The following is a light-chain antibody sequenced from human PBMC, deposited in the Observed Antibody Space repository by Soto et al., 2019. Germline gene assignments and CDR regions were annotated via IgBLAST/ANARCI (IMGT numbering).Light chain of an antibody. CDR3: SSYTSSTTQVV. J-gene: IGLJ2*01. V-gene: IGLV2-14*01. CDR1: SSDVHGYDY. Sequence: QSALTQPASVSGSPGQSITISCTETSSDVHGYDYVSWYQQHPGKAPKLMIYGVSNRPSGVSNRFSGSKSGNTASLTISGLQAEDEADYYCSSYTSSTTQVVFGGGTQLTVL. CDR2: GVS.